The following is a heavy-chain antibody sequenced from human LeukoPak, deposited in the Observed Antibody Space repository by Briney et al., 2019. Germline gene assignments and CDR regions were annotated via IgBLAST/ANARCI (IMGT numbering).Heavy chain of an antibody. CDR1: GGSISSGSYY. CDR2: IYTSGSA. V-gene: IGHV4-61*02. CDR3: ASRSTVRAFDI. Sequence: SETLSLTCTVSGGSISSGSYYWRWIRQPAGKGLEWIGRIYTSGSANYNPSLKSRVTISLDRSKNQFSLKLTSVTAADTAVYYCASRSTVRAFDIWGPGTMVTVPS. J-gene: IGHJ3*02.